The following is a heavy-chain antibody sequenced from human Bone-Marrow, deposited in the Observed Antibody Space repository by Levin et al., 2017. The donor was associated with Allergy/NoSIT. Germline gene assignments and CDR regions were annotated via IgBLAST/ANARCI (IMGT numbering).Heavy chain of an antibody. J-gene: IGHJ4*02. V-gene: IGHV5-51*01. D-gene: IGHD7-27*01. Sequence: GESLKISCKASGYTFTSRWIGWVRQMPGKGLEWMGVILPADSSTRYRPSFQGQVTISADKSISTVFLQWSSLKASDTAIYYCATELWGSADNWGQGTLVTVSS. CDR1: GYTFTSRW. CDR2: ILPADSST. CDR3: ATELWGSADN.